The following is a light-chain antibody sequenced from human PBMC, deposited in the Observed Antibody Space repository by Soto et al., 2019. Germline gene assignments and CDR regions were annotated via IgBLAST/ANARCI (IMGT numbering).Light chain of an antibody. Sequence: QSVLTQPPSASGTPGQRVTISCSGSSSNIGSNPVNWYQQLPGTAPKLVIYNNSERPSGVPDRFSGSKSGTSGSLAISGLQSEDEVEYYCAAWDDGLNGPYVFGTGTKVTVL. J-gene: IGLJ1*01. CDR2: NNS. V-gene: IGLV1-44*01. CDR1: SSNIGSNP. CDR3: AAWDDGLNGPYV.